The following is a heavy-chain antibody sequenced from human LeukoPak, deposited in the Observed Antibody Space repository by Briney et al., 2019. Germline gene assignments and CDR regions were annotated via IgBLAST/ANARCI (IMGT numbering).Heavy chain of an antibody. Sequence: PGGSLRLSCAASGFTFSSNAMSWVRQAPGKGLEWVSAISDSGGETYYADSVKGRFTISRDNSKNTLYLQMNSLRAEDTAVYYCAKEGGYCTSTSCYADGNWFDPWGQGTLVTVSS. CDR2: ISDSGGET. D-gene: IGHD2-2*01. CDR1: GFTFSSNA. V-gene: IGHV3-23*01. CDR3: AKEGGYCTSTSCYADGNWFDP. J-gene: IGHJ5*02.